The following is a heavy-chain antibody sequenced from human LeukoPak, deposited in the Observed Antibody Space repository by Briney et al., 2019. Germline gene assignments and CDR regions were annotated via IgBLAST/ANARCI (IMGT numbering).Heavy chain of an antibody. D-gene: IGHD3-22*01. J-gene: IGHJ4*02. CDR2: IYYSGST. Sequence: PSETPSLACTVSGGSISSYYWSWIRQPPGKGLEWIGYIYYSGSTNYNPSLKSRVTISVDTSKNQFSLKLSSVTAADTAVYYCARSRYYYDSSAGYWGQGTLVTVSS. V-gene: IGHV4-59*01. CDR1: GGSISSYY. CDR3: ARSRYYYDSSAGY.